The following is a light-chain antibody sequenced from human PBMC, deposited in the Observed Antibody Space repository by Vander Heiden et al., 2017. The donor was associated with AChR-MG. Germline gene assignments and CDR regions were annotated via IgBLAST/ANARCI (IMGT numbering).Light chain of an antibody. V-gene: IGKV1-5*03. Sequence: DIQMTQSPSTLSASVGDSITITCRASQTISSWLAWYQQKPGKAPKLLIYEASSLESGVASRFSGSGFGTEFTLTINSLQPDDFAIYYCQQYNSYPWTFGQGTKVEIK. J-gene: IGKJ1*01. CDR2: EAS. CDR3: QQYNSYPWT. CDR1: QTISSW.